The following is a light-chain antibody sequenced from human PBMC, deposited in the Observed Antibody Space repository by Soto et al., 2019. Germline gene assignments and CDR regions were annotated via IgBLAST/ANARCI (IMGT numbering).Light chain of an antibody. J-gene: IGLJ1*01. CDR2: EVT. Sequence: QSVLTQPASVSGSAGQSITISCTGTSSDIGSYDLVSWYQQHPGTAPKLIIYEVTKRPSGVSTRFSGSKSGNTASLTISGLRAVDEADYYCCSFADFTYVFGTGTKVTVL. CDR3: CSFADFTYV. CDR1: SSDIGSYDL. V-gene: IGLV2-23*02.